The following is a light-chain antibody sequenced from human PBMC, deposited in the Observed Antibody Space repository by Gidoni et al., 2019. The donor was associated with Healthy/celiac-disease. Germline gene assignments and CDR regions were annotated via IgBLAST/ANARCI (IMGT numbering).Light chain of an antibody. V-gene: IGKV3-15*01. CDR1: QSDSSN. CDR2: GAS. CDR3: QQYNNWPPRT. J-gene: IGKJ1*01. Sequence: EIVMTQSPATLSVSPGERATLSCRASQSDSSNFAGSQQKHGHAPRLLIYGASTRATGIPARFSGSGSGTEFTLTISSLQSEDFAVYYCQQYNNWPPRTFXXXTKVEIK.